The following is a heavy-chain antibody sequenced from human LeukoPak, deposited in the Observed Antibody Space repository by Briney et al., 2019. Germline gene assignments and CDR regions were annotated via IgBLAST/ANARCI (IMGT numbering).Heavy chain of an antibody. CDR3: ATDSGSPRRDYFDY. CDR1: GYTLTELS. CDR2: FDPEDGET. J-gene: IGHJ4*02. Sequence: GASVKVSCKVSGYTLTELSMHWVRQAPGKGLEWMGGFDPEDGETIYAQKFQGRVTMTEDTSTDTAYMELSSLRSEDTAVYYCATDSGSPRRDYFDYWGQGTLVTVSS. V-gene: IGHV1-24*01. D-gene: IGHD1-26*01.